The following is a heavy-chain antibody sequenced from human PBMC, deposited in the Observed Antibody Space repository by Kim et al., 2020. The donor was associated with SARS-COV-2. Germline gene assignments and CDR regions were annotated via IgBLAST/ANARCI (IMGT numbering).Heavy chain of an antibody. Sequence: VKGRFTISRDTSKSTLSLQMNSLRAEDTAVYYCAKVSSPYYGSGTYYSDCWGQGTQVTVSS. D-gene: IGHD3-10*01. J-gene: IGHJ4*02. V-gene: IGHV3-23*01. CDR3: AKVSSPYYGSGTYYSDC.